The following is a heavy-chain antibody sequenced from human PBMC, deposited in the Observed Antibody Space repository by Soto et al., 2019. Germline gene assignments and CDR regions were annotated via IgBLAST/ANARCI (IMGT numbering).Heavy chain of an antibody. D-gene: IGHD2-15*01. CDR1: GGSFSGYY. V-gene: IGHV4-34*01. J-gene: IGHJ4*02. CDR3: ARGSAYCSGGSCYLGYFDY. CDR2: INHSGST. Sequence: QVQLQQWGAGLLKPSETLSLTCAVYGGSFSGYYWSWIRQPPGKGLEWIGEINHSGSTNYNPSLKSRVTISVDTSKNQFSLKLSSVTAADTAVYYYARGSAYCSGGSCYLGYFDYWGQGTLVTVSS.